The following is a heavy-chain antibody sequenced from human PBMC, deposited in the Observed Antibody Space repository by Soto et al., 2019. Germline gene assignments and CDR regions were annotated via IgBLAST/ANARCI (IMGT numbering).Heavy chain of an antibody. J-gene: IGHJ6*02. CDR3: AKSRKTRYGMDV. V-gene: IGHV3-30*18. CDR1: GFSLNDYG. CDR2: ISYDGRNK. Sequence: PGGSLRLSCAASGFSLNDYGMHWVRQPPGKGLEWVADISYDGRNKYYTDSVRGRFTISRDISKGTLYLQMNSLRPEDTAVYYCAKSRKTRYGMDVWGQGTTVTVSS.